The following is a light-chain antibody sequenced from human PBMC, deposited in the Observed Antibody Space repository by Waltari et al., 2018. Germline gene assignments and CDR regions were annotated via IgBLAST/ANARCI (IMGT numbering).Light chain of an antibody. CDR2: EVT. CDR3: CSYSGSSSRFV. Sequence: QSALTQPASVSGSPGQSITISCTGTSSDVGTYNLVSWYQQHPGKAPKLMIYEVTERPSRISSRFSGSKSDNTASLTISGLQAEDEADYFCCSYSGSSSRFVFGAGTKVTVL. V-gene: IGLV2-23*02. J-gene: IGLJ1*01. CDR1: SSDVGTYNL.